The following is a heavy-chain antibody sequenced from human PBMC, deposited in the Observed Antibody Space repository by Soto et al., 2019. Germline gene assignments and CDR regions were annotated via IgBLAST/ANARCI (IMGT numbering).Heavy chain of an antibody. D-gene: IGHD5-12*01. V-gene: IGHV3-23*01. CDR2: ISGSGGST. Sequence: PGGSLRLSWAASGFTFTTRAMSWVRQAPGKGLEWVSAISGSGGSTYYADSVKGRFTISRDNSKNTLYLQMNSLRAEDTAVYYCAKDLGYSGYDRPFDYWGQGTQVTVSS. CDR3: AKDLGYSGYDRPFDY. J-gene: IGHJ4*02. CDR1: GFTFTTRA.